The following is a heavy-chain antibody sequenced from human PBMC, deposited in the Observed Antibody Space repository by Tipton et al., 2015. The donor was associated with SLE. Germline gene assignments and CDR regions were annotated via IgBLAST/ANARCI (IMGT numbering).Heavy chain of an antibody. CDR1: GFTFSSYA. CDR2: ISGSGGST. J-gene: IGHJ3*02. Sequence: SLRLSCAASGFTFSSYAMSWVRQAPGKGLGWVSAISGSGGSTYYADSVKGRFTISRDNSKNTLYLQMNSLRAEDTAIYYCATDRGSRRNDAFDIWGQGTMVTVSS. CDR3: ATDRGSRRNDAFDI. V-gene: IGHV3-23*01. D-gene: IGHD2-15*01.